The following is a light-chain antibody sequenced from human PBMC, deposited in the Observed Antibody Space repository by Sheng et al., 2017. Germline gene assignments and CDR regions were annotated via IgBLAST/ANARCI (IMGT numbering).Light chain of an antibody. CDR3: QQYRSSPIT. CDR2: GAS. V-gene: IGKV3-20*01. Sequence: EVVLTQSPGTLSLSPGERATLSCRTSQSISSPYLAWYQQKPGQAPRLLIYGASTKATGIPDRFSGSGSGTDFTLTISRLEAEDFAVYYCQQYRSSPITFGRGTRLEIK. CDR1: QSISSPY. J-gene: IGKJ5*01.